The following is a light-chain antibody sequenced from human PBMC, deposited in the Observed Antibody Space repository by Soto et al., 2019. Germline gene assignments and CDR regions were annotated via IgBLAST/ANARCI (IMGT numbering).Light chain of an antibody. V-gene: IGLV2-14*03. CDR1: SSDIGDYNY. J-gene: IGLJ2*01. CDR3: SSYTSTVTLVV. CDR2: EVE. Sequence: ALTQPASVSASPGQSITISCTGTSSDIGDYNYVSWYQQRPGEAPKLILYEVENRPSGISDRFSGSKSGNTASLTISGLRTEDEADYYCSSYTSTVTLVVFGGGTKLTVL.